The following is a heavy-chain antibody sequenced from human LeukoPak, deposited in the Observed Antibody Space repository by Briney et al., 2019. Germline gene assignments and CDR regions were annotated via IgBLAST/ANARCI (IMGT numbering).Heavy chain of an antibody. CDR1: GVTVSSND. Sequence: PGGSLRLSCAASGVTVSSNDMSWVRQAPGKGLEWASLIYSGGSTHYADSVKGRFTISRDNSKNTVYLQMNSLRAEDTAVYYCASRPPFDYWGQGILVTVSS. V-gene: IGHV3-66*01. J-gene: IGHJ4*02. CDR3: ASRPPFDY. CDR2: IYSGGST.